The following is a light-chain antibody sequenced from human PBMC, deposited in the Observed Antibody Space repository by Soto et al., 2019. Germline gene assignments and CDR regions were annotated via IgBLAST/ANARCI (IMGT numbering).Light chain of an antibody. V-gene: IGKV3-15*01. Sequence: EIVMTQSPATLSVSPGERATLSCRASQSVSSNLAWYQQKPGQAPRLLIYGASTRATGIPARLSGSGSGTEFTLTISSLQSEDFAVYYCQQYNNWPWTFGHGTKVEIK. J-gene: IGKJ1*01. CDR2: GAS. CDR3: QQYNNWPWT. CDR1: QSVSSN.